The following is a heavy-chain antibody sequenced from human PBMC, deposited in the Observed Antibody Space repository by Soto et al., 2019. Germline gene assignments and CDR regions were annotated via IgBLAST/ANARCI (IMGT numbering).Heavy chain of an antibody. J-gene: IGHJ4*02. CDR2: IKKDGSDK. V-gene: IGHV3-7*01. D-gene: IGHD3-22*01. CDR1: GFTFSNYW. Sequence: EVQLVESGGGLVQPGGSLRLSCAASGFTFSNYWMSWVRQAPGKGLEWVANIKKDGSDKYYVDSVKGRFTISRDNAKNSLYLQMNSLRAEDTAVYYCASGDHYDTRGYYPYFDCWGQGTLVTVSS. CDR3: ASGDHYDTRGYYPYFDC.